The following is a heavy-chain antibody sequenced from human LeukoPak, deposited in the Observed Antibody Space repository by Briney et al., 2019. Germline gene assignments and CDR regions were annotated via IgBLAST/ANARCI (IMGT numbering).Heavy chain of an antibody. CDR2: IYYSGST. J-gene: IGHJ3*02. Sequence: PSETLSLTCTVSGGSISSSSYYWGWIRQPPGKGLEWIGSIYYSGSTYYNPSLKSRVTISVDTSKNQFSLKLSSVTAADTAVYYCARSRAYYDILTGYYCGAFDIWGQGTMVTVSS. CDR1: GGSISSSSYY. D-gene: IGHD3-9*01. V-gene: IGHV4-39*01. CDR3: ARSRAYYDILTGYYCGAFDI.